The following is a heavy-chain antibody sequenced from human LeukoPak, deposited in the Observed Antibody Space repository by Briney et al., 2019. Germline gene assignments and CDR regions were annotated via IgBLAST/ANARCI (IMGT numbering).Heavy chain of an antibody. CDR3: ARAFGVLGGLNWFDP. CDR2: ISAYNGNT. D-gene: IGHD3-10*01. J-gene: IGHJ5*02. Sequence: ASVKVSCKASGYTFTSYGISWVRQAPGQGLEWMGWISAYNGNTNYAQKLQGRVTMTTDTSTSTAYMELRSLRSDGTAVYYCARAFGVLGGLNWFDPWGQGTLVTVSS. CDR1: GYTFTSYG. V-gene: IGHV1-18*01.